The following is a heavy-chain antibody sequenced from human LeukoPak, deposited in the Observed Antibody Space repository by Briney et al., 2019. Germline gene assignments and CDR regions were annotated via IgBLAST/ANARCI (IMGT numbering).Heavy chain of an antibody. J-gene: IGHJ4*02. CDR3: ARHNYRLQVAI. CDR1: GGSISSDY. Sequence: SETLSLTCTVSGGSISSDYWSWIRQPPGKGLEWIGYMYYSGSTNYNPSLKSRVTISIDTSKNQFSLKLNSVTAAETAVYYCARHNYRLQVAIWGQGTLVTVSS. CDR2: MYYSGST. V-gene: IGHV4-59*08. D-gene: IGHD5-12*01.